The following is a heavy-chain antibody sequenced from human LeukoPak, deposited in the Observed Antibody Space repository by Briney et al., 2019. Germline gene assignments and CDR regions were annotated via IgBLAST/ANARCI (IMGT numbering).Heavy chain of an antibody. Sequence: GGSLRLSCAASRFTFSNYAMSWVRQAPGKGLEWVSTISNSDGNTYYADSVKGRFTISRDNSKNTLYLQMNSLGAEDTAVYYCAKYSIFGVVITTYYYYYMDVWGKGTTVTVSS. CDR2: ISNSDGNT. CDR3: AKYSIFGVVITTYYYYYMDV. D-gene: IGHD3-3*02. CDR1: RFTFSNYA. V-gene: IGHV3-23*01. J-gene: IGHJ6*03.